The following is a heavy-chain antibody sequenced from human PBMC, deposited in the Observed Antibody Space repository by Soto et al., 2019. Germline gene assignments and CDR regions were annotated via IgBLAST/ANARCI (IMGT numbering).Heavy chain of an antibody. CDR2: IFPGDSDT. CDR3: AAGYTTGPDAFDI. D-gene: IGHD6-13*01. CDR1: GYNFANYW. Sequence: PGESLKISCKGSGYNFANYWIGWVRQMPGKGLEWMGMIFPGDSDTKNSPSLQGQITMSVDKSDSSAYLQWRSLEASDTAMYYCAAGYTTGPDAFDIWGQGTMVTVS. J-gene: IGHJ3*02. V-gene: IGHV5-51*01.